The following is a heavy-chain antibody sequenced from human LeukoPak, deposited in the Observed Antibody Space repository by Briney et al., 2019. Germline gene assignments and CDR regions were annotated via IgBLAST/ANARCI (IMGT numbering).Heavy chain of an antibody. Sequence: GGSLRLSCAASGFTFSSYAMSWVRQAPGKGLEWVSAISGSGGSTYYADSVKGRFTISRDNSKNTLYLQMNSLRAEDTAVYYRAKDLPPDYGDYEYYYYYYGMDVWGQGTTVTVSS. CDR3: AKDLPPDYGDYEYYYYYYGMDV. CDR2: ISGSGGST. J-gene: IGHJ6*02. CDR1: GFTFSSYA. D-gene: IGHD4-17*01. V-gene: IGHV3-23*01.